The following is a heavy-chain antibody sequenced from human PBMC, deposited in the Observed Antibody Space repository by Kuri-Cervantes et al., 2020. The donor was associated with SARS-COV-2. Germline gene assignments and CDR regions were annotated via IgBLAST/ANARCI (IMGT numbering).Heavy chain of an antibody. CDR3: ARDLVDSSGWSNYYYYYGMDV. Sequence: SLKISCAASGFTFDDYAMHWVRQAPGKGLEWVSGISWNSGSMGYADFVKGRFTISRDNAKNSLYLQMNSQRAEDTAVYYCARDLVDSSGWSNYYYYYGMDVWGQGTTVTVSS. CDR1: GFTFDDYA. D-gene: IGHD6-19*01. J-gene: IGHJ6*02. V-gene: IGHV3-9*01. CDR2: ISWNSGSM.